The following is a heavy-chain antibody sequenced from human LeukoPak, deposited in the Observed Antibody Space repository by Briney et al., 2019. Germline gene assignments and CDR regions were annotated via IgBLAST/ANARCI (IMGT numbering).Heavy chain of an antibody. J-gene: IGHJ4*02. V-gene: IGHV3-23*01. CDR2: ISGSGDST. D-gene: IGHD4-17*01. Sequence: GGSLRLSCAASVLTFSRYAMSWVRQAPGRGVEWVSAISGSGDSTYYADSVKGRFTISRDNSKNTLYLQMTSLRAEDTAVYYCAKVNGDYHFDYWGQGTLVTVSS. CDR1: VLTFSRYA. CDR3: AKVNGDYHFDY.